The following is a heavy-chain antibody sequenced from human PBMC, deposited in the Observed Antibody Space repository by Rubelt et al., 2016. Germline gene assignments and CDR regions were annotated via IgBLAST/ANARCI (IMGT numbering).Heavy chain of an antibody. D-gene: IGHD3-3*01. CDR3: AKAPAYYDFWSGYWCFDY. CDR2: ISGSGDRT. J-gene: IGHJ4*02. CDR1: GFTFSSYA. Sequence: EVQLLESGGGLVQPGGSLSLSCAASGFTFSSYAMSWVRQAPGKGLEWVSAISGSGDRTYYADSVRGRFTVSRDYSTNTLFLQMNRLRPEDTAVYYCAKAPAYYDFWSGYWCFDYWGQGTLVTVSS. V-gene: IGHV3-23*01.